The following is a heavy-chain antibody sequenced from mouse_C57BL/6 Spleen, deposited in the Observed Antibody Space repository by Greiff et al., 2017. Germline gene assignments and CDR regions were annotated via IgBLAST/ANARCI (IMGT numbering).Heavy chain of an antibody. CDR2: INPSSGYT. J-gene: IGHJ3*01. Sequence: QVQLQQSGAELAKPGASVKLSCKASGYTFTSYWMHWVKQRPGQGLEWIGYINPSSGYTKYNQKFKDKATLTADKSSSTAYMQLSTQTYEDSAVYVCARGYYYDWFALWGQGTLVTVSA. CDR1: GYTFTSYW. V-gene: IGHV1-7*01. D-gene: IGHD1-1*01. CDR3: ARGYYYDWFAL.